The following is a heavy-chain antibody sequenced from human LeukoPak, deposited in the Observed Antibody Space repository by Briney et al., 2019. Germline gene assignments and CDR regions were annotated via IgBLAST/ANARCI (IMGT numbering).Heavy chain of an antibody. Sequence: SGGSLRLSCAASGFTFSDYIMNWVRQAPGKGLKWVASISRNSTYIHYADSVKGRFTISRDNARNSLFLQMNSLRAEDTAIYYCARDEGYYFDSWGQGTQVTVSS. V-gene: IGHV3-21*01. CDR1: GFTFSDYI. J-gene: IGHJ4*02. CDR2: ISRNSTYI. CDR3: ARDEGYYFDS.